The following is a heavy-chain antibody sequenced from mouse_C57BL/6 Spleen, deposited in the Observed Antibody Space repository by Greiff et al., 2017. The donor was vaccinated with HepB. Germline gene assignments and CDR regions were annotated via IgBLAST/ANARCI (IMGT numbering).Heavy chain of an antibody. Sequence: QVQLQQPGAELVKPGASVKVSCKASGYTFSSYWMHWVKQRPGQGLEWIGRIHPSDSDTNSNQKFKGKATLTVDKSSSTAYMQLSSLTSEDAAVYYCAMISYDYDGMDYWGQGTSVTVSS. CDR2: IHPSDSDT. J-gene: IGHJ4*01. D-gene: IGHD2-4*01. CDR1: GYTFSSYW. CDR3: AMISYDYDGMDY. V-gene: IGHV1-74*01.